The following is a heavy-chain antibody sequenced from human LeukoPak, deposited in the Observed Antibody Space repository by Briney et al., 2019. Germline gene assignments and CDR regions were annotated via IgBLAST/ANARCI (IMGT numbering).Heavy chain of an antibody. J-gene: IGHJ3*02. CDR3: ARDGVNCSGAGCYSFLSFDI. V-gene: IGHV3-48*01. D-gene: IGHD2-15*01. CDR2: ITCQWSTI. CDR1: GFTFSSYS. Sequence: GVSVRLSCAASGFTFSSYSMNWVRQAPGKGLEGVSYITCQWSTIYYADSVKGRFTVSRDNANNSLYLQMNSRRAEDTAVYYCARDGVNCSGAGCYSFLSFDIWGQGTMVNV.